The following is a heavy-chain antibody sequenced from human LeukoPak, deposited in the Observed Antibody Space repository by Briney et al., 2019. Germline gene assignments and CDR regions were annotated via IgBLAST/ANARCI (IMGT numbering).Heavy chain of an antibody. CDR3: AKTYYYDSSGPRDFQH. Sequence: GGSLRLSCAASGFTFSSYTMSWVRQAPGKGLEWVSAISGSGGSTYYADSVKGRFTISRDNSKNTLYLQMNSLRAEDTAVYYCAKTYYYDSSGPRDFQHWGQGTLVTVSS. D-gene: IGHD3-22*01. CDR1: GFTFSSYT. J-gene: IGHJ1*01. V-gene: IGHV3-23*01. CDR2: ISGSGGST.